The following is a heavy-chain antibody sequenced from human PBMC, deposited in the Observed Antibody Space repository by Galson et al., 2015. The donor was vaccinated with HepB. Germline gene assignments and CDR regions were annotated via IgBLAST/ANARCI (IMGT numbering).Heavy chain of an antibody. J-gene: IGHJ6*02. CDR3: ARGTVTWAYYYYGMDV. D-gene: IGHD4-17*01. CDR1: GFTVSSNY. Sequence: SLRLSCAASGFTVSSNYMSWVRQAPGKGLEWVSVIYSGGSTYYADSVKGRFTISRDNSKNTLYLQMNSLRAEDTAVYYCARGTVTWAYYYYGMDVWGQGTTVTVSS. CDR2: IYSGGST. V-gene: IGHV3-66*02.